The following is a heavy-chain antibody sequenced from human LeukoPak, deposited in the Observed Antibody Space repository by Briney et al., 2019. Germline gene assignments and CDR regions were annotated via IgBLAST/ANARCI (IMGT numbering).Heavy chain of an antibody. V-gene: IGHV1-2*02. Sequence: ASVTVSCKASGYTFTGYYMHWVRQAPGQGLEWMGWINPNSGGTNYAQKFQGRVTTTRDTSISTAYMELSRLRSDDTAVYYCARDQREQWLFRDHYFDYWGQGTLVTVSS. D-gene: IGHD6-19*01. CDR2: INPNSGGT. CDR3: ARDQREQWLFRDHYFDY. J-gene: IGHJ4*02. CDR1: GYTFTGYY.